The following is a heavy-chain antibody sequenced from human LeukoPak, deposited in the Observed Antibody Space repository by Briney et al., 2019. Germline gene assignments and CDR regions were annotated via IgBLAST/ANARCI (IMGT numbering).Heavy chain of an antibody. CDR2: INSDGSST. J-gene: IGHJ6*03. CDR1: GFTFSSYW. D-gene: IGHD6-13*01. V-gene: IGHV3-74*01. CDR3: AREAAGYSSSWSRVDYYYYMNV. Sequence: GGSLRLSCAASGFTFSSYWMHWVRQAPGKGLVWVSRINSDGSSTSYADSVKGRFTISRDNSKNTLYLQMNSLRAEDTAVYYCAREAAGYSSSWSRVDYYYYMNVWGKGTTVTISS.